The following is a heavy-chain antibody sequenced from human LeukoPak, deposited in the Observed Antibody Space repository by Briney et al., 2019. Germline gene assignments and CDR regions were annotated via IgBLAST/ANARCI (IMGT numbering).Heavy chain of an antibody. CDR3: ARLLRVGYCSTTTCNWFDP. CDR2: ISESGTTI. CDR1: GFTFSSYE. Sequence: GGSLRLSCAASGFTFSSYEMNWVRQAPGKGLEWVSYISESGTTIYYADSVKGRFTIARDNAKNSLYLQMNSLRAEDTALYYCARLLRVGYCSTTTCNWFDPWGQGTLVTVSS. V-gene: IGHV3-48*03. D-gene: IGHD2-2*03. J-gene: IGHJ5*02.